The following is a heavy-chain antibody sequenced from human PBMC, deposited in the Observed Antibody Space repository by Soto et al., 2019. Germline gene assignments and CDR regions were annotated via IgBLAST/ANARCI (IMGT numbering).Heavy chain of an antibody. V-gene: IGHV1-69*01. CDR2: IIPIFGTA. CDR3: ARAARDVYGGRGGMDV. D-gene: IGHD4-17*01. Sequence: QVQLVQSGAEVKKPGSSVKVSCKASGGTFSSYAISWVRQAPGQGLEWMGGIIPIFGTANYAQKFQGRVTITADEPSGIAYMELSSLRSEDTAVYYCARAARDVYGGRGGMDVWGQGTTVTVSS. CDR1: GGTFSSYA. J-gene: IGHJ6*02.